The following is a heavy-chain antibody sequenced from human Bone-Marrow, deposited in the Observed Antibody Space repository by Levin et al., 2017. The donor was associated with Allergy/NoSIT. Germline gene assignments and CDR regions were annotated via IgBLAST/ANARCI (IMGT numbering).Heavy chain of an antibody. CDR2: IKQDGSEI. CDR3: ARTAMVFDY. CDR1: GFTFSSYW. J-gene: IGHJ4*02. Sequence: GGSLRLSCAASGFTFSSYWMSWVRQAPGKGLERVANIKQDGSEIYHVDSVKGRFTISRDNAKNSLYLQMNSLRVEDTAVYYCARTAMVFDYWGQGTLVTVSS. V-gene: IGHV3-7*04. D-gene: IGHD5-18*01.